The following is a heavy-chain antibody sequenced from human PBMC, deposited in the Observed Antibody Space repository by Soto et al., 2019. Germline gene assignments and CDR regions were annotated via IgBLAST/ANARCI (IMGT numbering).Heavy chain of an antibody. J-gene: IGHJ4*02. CDR1: GFSLTTSGVG. D-gene: IGHD3-3*01. V-gene: IGHV2-5*02. Sequence: QITLNESGPTQVKPRQTLTLTCTFSGFSLTTSGVGVGWIRQSPGKAPAWLALIYWDDDKRYSPSLKSRLTITKATSKTQVVLTMADLDPADTATYYCAHRVLRTVFGLVTTTAIYFDFWGQGTPVAVSS. CDR3: AHRVLRTVFGLVTTTAIYFDF. CDR2: IYWDDDK.